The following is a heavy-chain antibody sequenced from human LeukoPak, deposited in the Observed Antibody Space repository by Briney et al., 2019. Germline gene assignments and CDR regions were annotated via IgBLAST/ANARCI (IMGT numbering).Heavy chain of an antibody. Sequence: SETLSLTCTVSGGSINSNYWSWIRQPPGKGLEWIGYIDYSGYTKYSSSLRGRVTISVDTSKNQFSLKMYSVTAADTAVYYCASLAVRRYDSSGYFDSWGQGTLATVSS. CDR1: GGSINSNY. V-gene: IGHV4-59*08. J-gene: IGHJ4*02. CDR2: IDYSGYT. D-gene: IGHD3-22*01. CDR3: ASLAVRRYDSSGYFDS.